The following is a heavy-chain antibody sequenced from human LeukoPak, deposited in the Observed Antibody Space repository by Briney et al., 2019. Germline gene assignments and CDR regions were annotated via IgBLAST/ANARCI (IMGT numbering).Heavy chain of an antibody. CDR2: IYYSGST. J-gene: IGHJ4*02. D-gene: IGHD3-3*01. CDR3: ARAQYYDFWSGYYGTYYFDY. Sequence: SETLSLTCTVSGGSISSYYWSWIRQPPGKGLEWIGYIYYSGSTNYNPSLKSRVTISVDTSKNQFSLKLSSVTAADTAVYYCARAQYYDFWSGYYGTYYFDYWGQGTLVTVSS. CDR1: GGSISSYY. V-gene: IGHV4-59*01.